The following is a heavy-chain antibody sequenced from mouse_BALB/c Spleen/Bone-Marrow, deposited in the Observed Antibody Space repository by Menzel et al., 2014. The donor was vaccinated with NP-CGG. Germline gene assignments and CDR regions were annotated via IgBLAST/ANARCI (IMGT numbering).Heavy chain of an antibody. V-gene: IGHV4-1*02. Sequence: EVMLVESGGGLVQPGGSLKLSCAASGFDFSSYWMSWVRRAPGKGLEWIGEISPDSNTINYTPSLKDKFIISRDNAKNTLYLQMSKVRSEDTALYYCARMGHYGWFAYWGQGTLVTVSA. CDR2: ISPDSNTI. CDR3: ARMGHYGWFAY. J-gene: IGHJ3*01. CDR1: GFDFSSYW. D-gene: IGHD1-1*01.